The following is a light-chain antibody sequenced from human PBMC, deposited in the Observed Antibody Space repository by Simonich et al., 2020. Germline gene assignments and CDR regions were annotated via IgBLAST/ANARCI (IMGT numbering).Light chain of an antibody. CDR3: GADHGSGSNFDVV. V-gene: IGLV9-49*01. Sequence: QPVLTQPPSASASLGASVTLTCTLSSGYSNDKVDWYQQGPGKGTRLVMQMGTGGIVGAKGYAIPDRFSVLGSGLNRYLTIKNIQEEDESDYHCGADHGSGSNFDVVFGGGTKLTVL. CDR1: SGYSNDK. J-gene: IGLJ2*01. CDR2: MGTGGIVG.